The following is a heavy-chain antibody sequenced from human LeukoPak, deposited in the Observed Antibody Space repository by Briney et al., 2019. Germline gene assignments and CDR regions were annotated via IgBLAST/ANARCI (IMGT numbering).Heavy chain of an antibody. D-gene: IGHD2-21*01. V-gene: IGHV3-30*02. CDR1: GFTFSSYG. Sequence: GGSLRLSCGASGFTFSSYGMHWVRQAPGKGLEWVAFIRYDGSNKSYSDSVRGRFTISRDNSKNTLYLQMNSLRVEDTAVYYCAPRVVVIAAPFDYWGQGTQVTVSS. CDR3: APRVVVIAAPFDY. J-gene: IGHJ4*02. CDR2: IRYDGSNK.